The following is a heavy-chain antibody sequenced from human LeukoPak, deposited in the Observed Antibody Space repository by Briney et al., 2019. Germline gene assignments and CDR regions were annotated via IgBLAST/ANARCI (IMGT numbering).Heavy chain of an antibody. CDR1: GYSISSGYY. D-gene: IGHD1-7*01. Sequence: PSETLSLTCTVPGYSISSGYYWGWIRQPPGKGLEWIGSIYHSGSTYYNPSLKSRVTISVDTSKNQFSLKLSSVTAADTAVYYCATNWDYYYFDFWGQGTLVTVSS. J-gene: IGHJ4*02. CDR3: ATNWDYYYFDF. CDR2: IYHSGST. V-gene: IGHV4-38-2*02.